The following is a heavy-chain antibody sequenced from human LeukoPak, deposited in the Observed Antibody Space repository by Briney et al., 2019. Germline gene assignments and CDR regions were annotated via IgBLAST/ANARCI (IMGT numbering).Heavy chain of an antibody. CDR2: ISGSGGSK. V-gene: IGHV3-23*01. Sequence: VSXISGSGGSKYYADSVKGRFTISRDNSKNTLYLQMNSLRAEDTAVYYCAKAGIQLWPGVQDYWGQGTLVTVSS. J-gene: IGHJ4*02. CDR3: AKAGIQLWPGVQDY. D-gene: IGHD5-18*01.